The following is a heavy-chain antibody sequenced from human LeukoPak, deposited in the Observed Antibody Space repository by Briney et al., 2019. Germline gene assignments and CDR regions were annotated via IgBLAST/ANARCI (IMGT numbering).Heavy chain of an antibody. J-gene: IGHJ5*02. Sequence: ASVKVSCKASGYTFTSYYMHWVRQAPGQGLEWMGIINPSGGSTSYAQKFQGRVTMTRDTSTSTVYMELSSLRSEDTAVHYCARDLDPKDYDSSGYSTWGQGTLVTVSS. V-gene: IGHV1-46*01. CDR3: ARDLDPKDYDSSGYST. D-gene: IGHD3-22*01. CDR1: GYTFTSYY. CDR2: INPSGGST.